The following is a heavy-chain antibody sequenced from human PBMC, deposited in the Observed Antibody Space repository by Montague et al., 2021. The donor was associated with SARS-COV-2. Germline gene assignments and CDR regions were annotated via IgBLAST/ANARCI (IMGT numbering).Heavy chain of an antibody. CDR3: ARDTEVEIRTYSYYKMDV. CDR2: IYYSGST. CDR1: SGSISSGGSISSGGYY. J-gene: IGHJ6*02. D-gene: IGHD2-21*01. V-gene: IGHV4-31*03. Sequence: TLSLTCTVSSGSISSGGSISSGGYYWSWIRQHPGKGLEWIGYIYYSGSTSYNPSLKSRVTISVDTSKNQFSLKLSSVTAADTAVYYCARDTEVEIRTYSYYKMDVWGLGTTVTVSS.